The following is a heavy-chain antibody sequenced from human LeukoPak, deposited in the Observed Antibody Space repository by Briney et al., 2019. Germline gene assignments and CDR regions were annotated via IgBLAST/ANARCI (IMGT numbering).Heavy chain of an antibody. CDR2: IYTSGST. CDR1: GGSISSYY. D-gene: IGHD5-18*01. Sequence: TTSETLCLTCTVSGGSISSYYWSWIRQPAGKGLEWIGRIYTSGSTNYNPSLKSRVTMSVDTSKNQFSLKLSSVTAADTAVYYCARGIQPQPHNWFDPWGQGTLVTVSS. V-gene: IGHV4-4*07. J-gene: IGHJ5*02. CDR3: ARGIQPQPHNWFDP.